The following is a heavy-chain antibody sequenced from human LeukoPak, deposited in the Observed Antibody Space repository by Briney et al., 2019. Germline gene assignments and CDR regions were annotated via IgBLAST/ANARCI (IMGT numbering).Heavy chain of an antibody. J-gene: IGHJ4*02. D-gene: IGHD1-26*01. CDR2: IYYSGST. V-gene: IGHV4-31*03. CDR1: GGSISSGGYY. CDR3: ARERSVGAPFDY. Sequence: SQTLSLTCTVSGGSISSGGYYWSWIRQHPGKGLEWIGYIYYSGSTYYNPSLKSRVTISVDTSKNQFSLKLSSVTAADTAVYYCARERSVGAPFDYWGQGTLVTVSS.